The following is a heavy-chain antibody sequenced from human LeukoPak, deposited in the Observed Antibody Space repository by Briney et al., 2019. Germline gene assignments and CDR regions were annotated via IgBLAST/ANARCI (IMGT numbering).Heavy chain of an antibody. V-gene: IGHV4-34*01. CDR1: GGSFRGYY. CDR3: ARFRSSNWFDP. CDR2: INHSGST. J-gene: IGHJ5*02. D-gene: IGHD3-10*01. Sequence: SETLSLTCAVYGGSFRGYYWSWIRQPPGKGLEWIGEINHSGSTNYNPSLKSRVTISVDTSKNQFSLKLSSVTAADTAVYYCARFRSSNWFDPWGQGTLVTVSS.